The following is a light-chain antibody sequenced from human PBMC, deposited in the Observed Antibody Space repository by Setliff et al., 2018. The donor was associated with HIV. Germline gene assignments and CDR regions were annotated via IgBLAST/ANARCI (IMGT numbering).Light chain of an antibody. CDR3: ISYTSSYTFV. J-gene: IGLJ1*01. CDR2: DVS. CDR1: SSDVGAYNY. Sequence: QSALTQPASVSGSPGQSITISCTGTSSDVGAYNYVSWYQQHPGKAPKLMIYDVSNRPSGVSNRFSVSKSGNTASLTISGLQAEDEAYYYCISYTSSYTFVFGTGTKVTVL. V-gene: IGLV2-14*03.